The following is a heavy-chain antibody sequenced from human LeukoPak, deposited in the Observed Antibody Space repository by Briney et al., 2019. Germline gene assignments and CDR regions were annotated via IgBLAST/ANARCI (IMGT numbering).Heavy chain of an antibody. Sequence: GGSLRLSCTASGFIFNDFWMSWVRQAPGKGLEWVANIKQDGSEKYYVDSVKGRFTISRDNAKNSLYLQMSSLRAEDTAVYYCARSNSSAFDIWGQGTTVTVSS. CDR3: ARSNSSAFDI. CDR1: GFIFNDFW. CDR2: IKQDGSEK. D-gene: IGHD4-23*01. J-gene: IGHJ3*02. V-gene: IGHV3-7*01.